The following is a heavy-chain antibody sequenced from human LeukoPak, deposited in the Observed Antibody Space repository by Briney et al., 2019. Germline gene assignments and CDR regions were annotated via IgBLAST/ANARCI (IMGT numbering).Heavy chain of an antibody. Sequence: GGSLRLSCAASGFIFSNYGMHWVRQAPGKGLEWVAFIRYDGNGKYYGDSVEGRFTISRDSSKNTLSLQMNSLKSEDTAVYYCAKGGYYNVWSAYDYWGQGTLVTVSS. V-gene: IGHV3-30*02. CDR1: GFIFSNYG. CDR2: IRYDGNGK. D-gene: IGHD3-3*01. J-gene: IGHJ4*02. CDR3: AKGGYYNVWSAYDY.